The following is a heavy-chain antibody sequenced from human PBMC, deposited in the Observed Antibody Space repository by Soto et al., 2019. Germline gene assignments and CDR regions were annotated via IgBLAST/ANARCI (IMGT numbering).Heavy chain of an antibody. D-gene: IGHD5-12*01. CDR2: ISRSSGNT. J-gene: IGHJ6*02. CDR3: AKGTDNVYDSDAMDV. V-gene: IGHV3-23*01. Sequence: EEQLLESGGGLVQPGGSLRLSCAASGFTFTSYAMTWVRQAPGKGLEWVSAISRSSGNTYYADSVKGRFTISRDNSKNTVYLQMNSLRAEDTAVYYCAKGTDNVYDSDAMDVCGQGTTVTVSS. CDR1: GFTFTSYA.